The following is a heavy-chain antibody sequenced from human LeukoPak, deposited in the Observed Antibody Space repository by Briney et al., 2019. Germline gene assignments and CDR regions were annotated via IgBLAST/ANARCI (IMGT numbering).Heavy chain of an antibody. D-gene: IGHD3-10*01. CDR2: ISGSGGST. CDR1: GFTFSRYA. CDR3: ATPRVYGSGSYFPFVY. Sequence: GGSLRLSCAASGFTFSRYAMSWVRQAPGKGLKWVSAISGSGGSTYYADSVKGRFTISRDNSKNTLYLQMNSLRAEDTAVYYCATPRVYGSGSYFPFVYWGQGTLVTVSS. V-gene: IGHV3-23*01. J-gene: IGHJ4*02.